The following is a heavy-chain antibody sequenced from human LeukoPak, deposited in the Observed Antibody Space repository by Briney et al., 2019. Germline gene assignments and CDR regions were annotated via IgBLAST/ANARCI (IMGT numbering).Heavy chain of an antibody. CDR1: GFAFSIYA. Sequence: GGSLRLSCAASGFAFSIYATTWVRQAPGKGLEWVSGISRSGTYTYYADSVKGRFTISRDNSKNTLYLQMNNLRAEDTAVYYCAKDRDAYGPYCFDHWGQGTLVTVSS. D-gene: IGHD3-10*01. CDR3: AKDRDAYGPYCFDH. CDR2: ISRSGTYT. V-gene: IGHV3-23*01. J-gene: IGHJ4*02.